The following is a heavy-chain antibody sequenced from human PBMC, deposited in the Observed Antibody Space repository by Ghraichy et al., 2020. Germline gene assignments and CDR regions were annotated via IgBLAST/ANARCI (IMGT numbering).Heavy chain of an antibody. CDR2: IYSGGST. D-gene: IGHD2-2*01. CDR1: GFTVSTKY. Sequence: GSLRLSCATSGFTVSTKYMSWVRQAPGKGLEWVSIIYSGGSTYYADSVKGRFTISRDNSKNTVYLQMNSLRAEDMAVYYCAREGINTTSPFDCWGQGTLVTVSS. V-gene: IGHV3-53*01. CDR3: AREGINTTSPFDC. J-gene: IGHJ4*02.